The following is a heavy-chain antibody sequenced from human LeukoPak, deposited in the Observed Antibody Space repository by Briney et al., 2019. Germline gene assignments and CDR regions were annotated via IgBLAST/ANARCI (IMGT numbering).Heavy chain of an antibody. D-gene: IGHD2-21*01. V-gene: IGHV3-21*01. Sequence: GESLRLSCAASGFSFSTSTMNWIRQAPGKGLEWVSSISGGSDDIHYADSVKGRFTISRDNAKNSVYLQMDSLRAEDTALYYCVRIPNNAGFPNWFDPWGQGTLVTVSS. J-gene: IGHJ5*02. CDR2: ISGGSDDI. CDR1: GFSFSTST. CDR3: VRIPNNAGFPNWFDP.